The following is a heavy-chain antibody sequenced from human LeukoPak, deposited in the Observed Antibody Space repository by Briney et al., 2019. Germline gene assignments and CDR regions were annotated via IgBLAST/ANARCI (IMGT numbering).Heavy chain of an antibody. Sequence: SETLSLTCAVSGVSISSFYWNWIRQPPGKGLEWIGYIYYSGSTNYNPSLKSRVTISLDTSKNQFSLKLSSVTAADTAVYYCARDTVVPAASWFDPWGQGTLVTVSS. CDR3: ARDTVVPAASWFDP. D-gene: IGHD2-2*01. V-gene: IGHV4-59*12. CDR1: GVSISSFY. CDR2: IYYSGST. J-gene: IGHJ5*02.